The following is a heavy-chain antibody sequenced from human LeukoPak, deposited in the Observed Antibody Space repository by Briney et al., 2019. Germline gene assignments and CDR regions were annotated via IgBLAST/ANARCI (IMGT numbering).Heavy chain of an antibody. CDR1: GGSISSGSYY. CDR2: IYTSGST. Sequence: SETLSLTXTVSGGSISSGSYYWSWIRQPAGKGLEWIGRIYTSGSTNYNPSLKSRVTISVDTSKNQFSLKLSSVTAADTALYYCAREREPGGSYYYYMDVWGKGTTVTVSS. J-gene: IGHJ6*03. CDR3: AREREPGGSYYYYMDV. D-gene: IGHD1-26*01. V-gene: IGHV4-61*02.